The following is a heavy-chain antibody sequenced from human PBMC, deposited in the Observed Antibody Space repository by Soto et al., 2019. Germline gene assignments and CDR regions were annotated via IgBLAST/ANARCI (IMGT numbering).Heavy chain of an antibody. D-gene: IGHD3-3*01. CDR3: ARGAPYYDFWSGYSYTNYYYGMDV. CDR2: INAGNGNT. V-gene: IGHV1-3*01. Sequence: QVQLVQSGAEVKKPGASVKVSCKASGYTFTSYAMHWVRQAPGQRLEWMGWINAGNGNTKYSQKFQGRVTITRDTSASTAYMELSSLRSEDTAVHYCARGAPYYDFWSGYSYTNYYYGMDVWGQGTTVTVSS. J-gene: IGHJ6*02. CDR1: GYTFTSYA.